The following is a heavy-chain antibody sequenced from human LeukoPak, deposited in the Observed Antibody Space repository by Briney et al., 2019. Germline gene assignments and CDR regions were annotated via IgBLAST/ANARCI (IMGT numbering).Heavy chain of an antibody. Sequence: GGSLRLSCVVSGFTMNSFWMNWDRQAPGKGLEWVANIKQDGSEKNYVDSVKGRFTISRDNAKNSLDLQMNSLRVEDTAVYYCARLGPASSGWPESFDYWGQGTLVTVSS. CDR1: GFTMNSFW. V-gene: IGHV3-7*03. D-gene: IGHD6-19*01. CDR2: IKQDGSEK. J-gene: IGHJ4*02. CDR3: ARLGPASSGWPESFDY.